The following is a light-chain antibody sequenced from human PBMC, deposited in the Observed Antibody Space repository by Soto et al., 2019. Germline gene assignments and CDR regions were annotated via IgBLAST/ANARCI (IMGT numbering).Light chain of an antibody. CDR3: SSYISRNLV. CDR2: EVI. J-gene: IGLJ2*01. Sequence: SALTQPASVSGSPGQSITISCTETNSDFDTYTYVSWYQQVPGKAPKLMIYEVIKRPSGVSSRFSGSKSGNTASLTISGLQAEDEADYYCSSYISRNLVFGGGTKLTVL. V-gene: IGLV2-14*01. CDR1: NSDFDTYTY.